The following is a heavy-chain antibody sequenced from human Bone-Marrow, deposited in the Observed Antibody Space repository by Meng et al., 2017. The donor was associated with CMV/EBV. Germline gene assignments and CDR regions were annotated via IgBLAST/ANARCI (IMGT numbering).Heavy chain of an antibody. J-gene: IGHJ6*02. V-gene: IGHV3-11*01. CDR3: AGPIVVVPAALAGAYGMDV. CDR2: ISSSGSTI. D-gene: IGHD2-2*01. CDR1: GFTFSDYY. Sequence: GESLKISCAASGFTFSDYYMSWIRQAPGKGLEWVSYISSSGSTIYYADSVKGRYTISRDNAKSSLYMQMNSLRAEDTAVYYCAGPIVVVPAALAGAYGMDVWGQGTTVTVSS.